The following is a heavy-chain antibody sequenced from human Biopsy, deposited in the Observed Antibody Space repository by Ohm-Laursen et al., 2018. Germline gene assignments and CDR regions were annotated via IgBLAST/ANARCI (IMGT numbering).Heavy chain of an antibody. CDR1: GGSISSGGSY. V-gene: IGHV4-31*01. D-gene: IGHD3-22*01. CDR3: ARGDYFDSNGYFWFDP. J-gene: IGHJ5*02. CDR2: IFNSANT. Sequence: LSLTCTVSGGSISSGGSYWSWIRPRPGKGLEWIGYIFNSANTYYNPSLKNLITISGDTSKNQFSLKLNSVTAADTAMYYCARGDYFDSNGYFWFDPWGQGTLVTVSS.